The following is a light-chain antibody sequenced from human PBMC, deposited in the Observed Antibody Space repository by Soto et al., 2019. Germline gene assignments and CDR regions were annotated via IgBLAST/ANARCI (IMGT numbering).Light chain of an antibody. CDR2: QDS. CDR1: NLGDKY. Sequence: SYELTQPPSVSVSPGQTASITCSGDNLGDKYVSWYQEKPGQSPVLVTYQDSKRPSGIPERFSASNSGDTATLTISETQAMDEADYYCQAWDSNIGFFGSGTKVTVL. V-gene: IGLV3-1*01. CDR3: QAWDSNIGF. J-gene: IGLJ1*01.